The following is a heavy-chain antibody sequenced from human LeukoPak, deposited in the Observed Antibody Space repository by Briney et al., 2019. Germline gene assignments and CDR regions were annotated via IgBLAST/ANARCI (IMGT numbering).Heavy chain of an antibody. CDR2: INSDGSST. Sequence: PGGSLRLSCAASGFTFSSHWMHWVRQAPGKGLVWVSRINSDGSSTSYADSVKGRFTISRDNAKNSLYLQMNSLRAEDTAVYYCARALNGDYVSYYYYYMDVWGKGTTVTVSS. CDR3: ARALNGDYVSYYYYYMDV. D-gene: IGHD4-17*01. CDR1: GFTFSSHW. V-gene: IGHV3-74*01. J-gene: IGHJ6*03.